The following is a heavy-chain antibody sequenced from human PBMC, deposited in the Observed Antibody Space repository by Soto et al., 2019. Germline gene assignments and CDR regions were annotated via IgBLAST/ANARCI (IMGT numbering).Heavy chain of an antibody. Sequence: GGSLRLSCAASGFTFSNAWMNWVRQAPGKGLEWVGRIKSKTDGGTTDYAAPVKGRFTISRDDSKNTLYLQMNSLKTEDTAVYYCTTDDDMARGGPRQYHDYYYYYGMDVWGQGTTVTVSS. CDR2: IKSKTDGGTT. CDR1: GFTFSNAW. D-gene: IGHD2-2*01. CDR3: TTDDDMARGGPRQYHDYYYYYGMDV. J-gene: IGHJ6*02. V-gene: IGHV3-15*07.